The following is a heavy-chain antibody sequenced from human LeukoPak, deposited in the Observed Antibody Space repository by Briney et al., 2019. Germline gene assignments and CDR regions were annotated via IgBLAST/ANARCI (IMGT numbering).Heavy chain of an antibody. CDR2: INHSGST. Sequence: SETLSLTCAVYGGSFSGYYWSWIRQPPGKGLEWIGEINHSGSTNYNPSLKSRVTISVDTSKNQFSLKLSSVTAADTAVYYCARVPRSYSGYDFYDWFDPWGQGTLVTVSS. CDR1: GGSFSGYY. V-gene: IGHV4-34*01. J-gene: IGHJ5*02. CDR3: ARVPRSYSGYDFYDWFDP. D-gene: IGHD5-12*01.